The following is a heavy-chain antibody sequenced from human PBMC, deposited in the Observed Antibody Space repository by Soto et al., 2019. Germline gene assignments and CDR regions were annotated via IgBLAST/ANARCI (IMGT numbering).Heavy chain of an antibody. D-gene: IGHD3-22*01. Sequence: GGSLRLSCAASGFTFSSYGMHWVRQAPGKGLEWVAVISYDGSNKYYADSVKGRFTISRDNSKNTLYLQMNSLRAEDTAVYYCAKGAHYYDSSGYPLRYYYYGMDVWGQGTTVTVSS. CDR1: GFTFSSYG. CDR2: ISYDGSNK. J-gene: IGHJ6*02. V-gene: IGHV3-30*18. CDR3: AKGAHYYDSSGYPLRYYYYGMDV.